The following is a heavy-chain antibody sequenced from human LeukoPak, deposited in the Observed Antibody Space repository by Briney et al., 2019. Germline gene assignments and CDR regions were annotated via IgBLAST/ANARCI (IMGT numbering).Heavy chain of an antibody. Sequence: PSETLSLTCTVSGHSISSYYWSWIRQPPGKGLEWIGYIYTSGSTKYNPSLKSRVTISVDTSKNQFSLRLSSVTAADAAVYYCARGQRGLVYDYWGRGTLATAPS. V-gene: IGHV4-4*09. CDR2: IYTSGST. CDR3: ARGQRGLVYDY. CDR1: GHSISSYY. J-gene: IGHJ4*02. D-gene: IGHD6-19*01.